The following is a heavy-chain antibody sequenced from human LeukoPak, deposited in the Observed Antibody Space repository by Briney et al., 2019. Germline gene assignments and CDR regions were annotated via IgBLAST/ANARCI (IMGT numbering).Heavy chain of an antibody. CDR3: ARREDSGSSGYYGL. D-gene: IGHD3-22*01. J-gene: IGHJ4*02. V-gene: IGHV4-59*08. CDR1: GVSITNYY. Sequence: SETLSLTCSVSGVSITNYYWSWVRQPPGKGLEWIGYIHYSGYTRYTPSLESRVTMSVDTSKNQMSLKLSSVTAADTAFYYCARREDSGSSGYYGLWGQGTLVTVSS. CDR2: IHYSGYT.